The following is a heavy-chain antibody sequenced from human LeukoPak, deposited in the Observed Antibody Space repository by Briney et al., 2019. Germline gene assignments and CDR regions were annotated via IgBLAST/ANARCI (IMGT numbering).Heavy chain of an antibody. Sequence: GGSLRLSCAASGFTFSSYSMNWVRQAPGKGLEWVSSISSSSSYIYYADSVKGRFTISRDNAKDSLYLQMNSLRVEDTGVNYCARDHNWGFDYWGQGTLVSVSS. CDR2: ISSSSSYI. J-gene: IGHJ4*02. CDR1: GFTFSSYS. CDR3: ARDHNWGFDY. V-gene: IGHV3-21*01. D-gene: IGHD7-27*01.